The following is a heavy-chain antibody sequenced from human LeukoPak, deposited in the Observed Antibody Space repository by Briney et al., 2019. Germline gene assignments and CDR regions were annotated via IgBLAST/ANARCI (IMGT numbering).Heavy chain of an antibody. CDR1: GGSFSGYY. V-gene: IGHV4-34*01. J-gene: IGHJ4*02. D-gene: IGHD6-13*01. CDR3: ASRTYSSSWYSDY. CDR2: INHSGST. Sequence: SETLSLTCAVYGGSFSGYYWSWIRQPPGKGLEWIGEINHSGSTNYNPSLKSRVTISVDTSKSQFSLKLSSVTAADTAVYYCASRTYSSSWYSDYWGQGTLVTVSS.